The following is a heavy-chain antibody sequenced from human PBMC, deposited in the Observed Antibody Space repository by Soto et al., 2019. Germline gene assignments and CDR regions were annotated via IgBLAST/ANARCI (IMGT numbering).Heavy chain of an antibody. CDR2: ISAYNGNT. Sequence: ASVKVSCKASGYTFTSYGISWVRQAPGQGLEWMGWISAYNGNTNYAQKLQGRVTMTTDTSTSTAYMELRSLRSDDTAVYYCARVAVVAAAAGRADYWGQGTLVTVSS. CDR3: ARVAVVAAAAGRADY. V-gene: IGHV1-18*01. CDR1: GYTFTSYG. D-gene: IGHD6-13*01. J-gene: IGHJ4*02.